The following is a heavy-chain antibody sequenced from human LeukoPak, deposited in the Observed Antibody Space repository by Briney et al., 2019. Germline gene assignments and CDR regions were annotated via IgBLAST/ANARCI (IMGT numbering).Heavy chain of an antibody. V-gene: IGHV5-51*01. Sequence: GESLKISCKGSGYSFTSYWIGWVRQMPGKGPEWMGIIYPGDSDTRYSPSFQGQVTISADKSISTAYLQWSSLKASDTAMYYCARSHSGYDSALIYFDYWGQGTLVTVSS. CDR2: IYPGDSDT. J-gene: IGHJ4*02. D-gene: IGHD5-12*01. CDR3: ARSHSGYDSALIYFDY. CDR1: GYSFTSYW.